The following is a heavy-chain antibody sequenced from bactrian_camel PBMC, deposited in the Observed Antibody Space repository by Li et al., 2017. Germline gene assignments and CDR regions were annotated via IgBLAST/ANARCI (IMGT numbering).Heavy chain of an antibody. V-gene: IGHV3S40*01. CDR1: GFSLSSYG. Sequence: VQLVESGGGLVQPGGSLRLSCSASGFSLSSYGMSWVRQAPGKGLEWVSSINSIGDITYYADSVKGRFAISRDNAKNTLYLQLNSLKTEDTAMYYCAAGGYWPKHWGQGTQVTVS. D-gene: IGHD2*01. CDR3: AAGGYWPKH. J-gene: IGHJ4*01. CDR2: INSIGDIT.